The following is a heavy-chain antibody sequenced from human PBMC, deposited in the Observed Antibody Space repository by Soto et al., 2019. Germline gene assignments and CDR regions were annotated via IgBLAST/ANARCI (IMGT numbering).Heavy chain of an antibody. CDR2: INHSGST. J-gene: IGHJ1*01. V-gene: IGHV4-34*01. D-gene: IGHD2-15*01. Sequence: QVQLQQWGAGLLKPSETLSLTCAVYGGSFSGYYWSWIRQPPGKGLEWIGEINHSGSTNYNPALKSRVTISVDTSKNQFSLKRSSVTAADTAVYYCARALGYCSGGCGFQHWGQGTLVTVSS. CDR1: GGSFSGYY. CDR3: ARALGYCSGGCGFQH.